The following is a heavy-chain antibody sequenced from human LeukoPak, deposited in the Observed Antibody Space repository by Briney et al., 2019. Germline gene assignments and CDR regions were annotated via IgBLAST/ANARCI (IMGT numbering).Heavy chain of an antibody. V-gene: IGHV4-39*01. J-gene: IGHJ5*02. CDR1: GGSISTSSDY. CDR3: ARGAWRANGCYFWFDP. CDR2: IDHRGTT. Sequence: SETLSLTCTVSGGSISTSSDYWGWIRQPPGKGLEWIGGIDHRGTTYYNPSLKSRVTMAVDTSRSQFSLRLNSVTAADTAVYHCARGAWRANGCYFWFDPWGKGTLVTVSS. D-gene: IGHD3-22*01.